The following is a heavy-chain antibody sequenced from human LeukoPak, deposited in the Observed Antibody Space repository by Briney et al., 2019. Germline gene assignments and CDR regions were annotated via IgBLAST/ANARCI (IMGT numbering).Heavy chain of an antibody. J-gene: IGHJ4*02. V-gene: IGHV3-21*01. CDR3: ARGRGYSYVYVY. CDR1: GFTFSSYS. CDR2: ISSSSSYI. D-gene: IGHD5-18*01. Sequence: GGSLRLSCAASGFTFSSYSMNWVRQAPGKGLEWVSSISSSSSYIYYADSVKGRFTISRDNAKNSLYLQMNSLRAEDTAVYYCARGRGYSYVYVYWGQGTLVTASS.